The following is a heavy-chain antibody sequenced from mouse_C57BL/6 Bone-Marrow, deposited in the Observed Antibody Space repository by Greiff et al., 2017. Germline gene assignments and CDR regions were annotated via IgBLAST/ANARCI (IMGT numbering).Heavy chain of an antibody. CDR1: GYTFTDYN. D-gene: IGHD2-3*01. V-gene: IGHV1-22*01. J-gene: IGHJ2*01. Sequence: VQLQQSGPELVKPGASVKMSCTASGYTFTDYNMHWVKQSHGKSLEWIGYINPNNGGTSYNHKFKGKGTLTVNKSTSTAYMELRSLTSEDAAVDCCARLGLLPLYYFDDWGQGTTLTVSS. CDR3: ARLGLLPLYYFDD. CDR2: INPNNGGT.